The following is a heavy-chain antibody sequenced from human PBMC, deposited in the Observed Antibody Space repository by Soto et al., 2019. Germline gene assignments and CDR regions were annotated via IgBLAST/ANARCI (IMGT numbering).Heavy chain of an antibody. J-gene: IGHJ6*02. CDR2: ISYDGNNK. CDR1: GFILSTYA. Sequence: QVQLVESGGGVVQPGRSLRLSCAASGFILSTYAMYWVRQAPGKGLEWVAVISYDGNNKYYADSVKGRFTISRDNSKNTLYRQMTSLRAEDTAVYYCARAGCDGGSCYTLVGLRYGMDVWGQGTTVTVSS. V-gene: IGHV3-30-3*01. CDR3: ARAGCDGGSCYTLVGLRYGMDV. D-gene: IGHD2-15*01.